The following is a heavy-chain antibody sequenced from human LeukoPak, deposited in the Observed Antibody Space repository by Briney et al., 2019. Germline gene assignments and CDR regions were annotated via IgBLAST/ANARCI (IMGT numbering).Heavy chain of an antibody. J-gene: IGHJ6*03. CDR3: ARCAGGNYYFYFMVV. CDR2: INHGGST. CDR1: GGTISSGGNY. D-gene: IGHD3-10*01. Sequence: SETLRLSCTASGGTISSGGNYWSRNAQPPGKELDSIMEINHGGSTNYTPSLKRRVTISVDTSKNQFSLKVSCVTAADTAVYYCARCAGGNYYFYFMVVWGRGTTVSVSS. V-gene: IGHV4-61*08.